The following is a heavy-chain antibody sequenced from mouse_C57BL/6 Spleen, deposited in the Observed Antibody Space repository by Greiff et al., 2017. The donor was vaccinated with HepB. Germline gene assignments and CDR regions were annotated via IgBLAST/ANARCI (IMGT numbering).Heavy chain of an antibody. V-gene: IGHV5-16*01. CDR2: INYDGSST. J-gene: IGHJ2*01. D-gene: IGHD4-1*02. Sequence: EVQVVESEGGLVQPGSSMKLSCTASGFTFSDYYMAWVRQVPEKGLEWVANINYDGSSTYYLDSLKSRFIISRDNAKNILYLQMSSLKSEDTATYYCARVSTGTEYFDYWGQGTTLTVSS. CDR1: GFTFSDYY. CDR3: ARVSTGTEYFDY.